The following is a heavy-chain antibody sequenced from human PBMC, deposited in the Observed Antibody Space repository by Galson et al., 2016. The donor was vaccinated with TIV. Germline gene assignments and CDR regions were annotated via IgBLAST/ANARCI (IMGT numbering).Heavy chain of an antibody. V-gene: IGHV4-59*11. CDR3: ARRGNITIFGVPYPDYYYYMDV. Sequence: ETLSLTCTVSGGSITSHYWSWIRQPPGKGLEWIGYLFYSGSRNFNSSFKSRVTASLDTSKNQFSLKLKSVTAADTAVYYCARRGNITIFGVPYPDYYYYMDVWGKGTTVTVSS. CDR1: GGSITSHY. D-gene: IGHD3-3*01. CDR2: LFYSGSR. J-gene: IGHJ6*03.